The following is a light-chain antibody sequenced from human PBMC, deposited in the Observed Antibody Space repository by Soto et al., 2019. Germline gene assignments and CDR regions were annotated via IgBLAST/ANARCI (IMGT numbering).Light chain of an antibody. CDR2: RNN. CDR3: AAWDDSLSGLRV. CDR1: SSNIGSNY. V-gene: IGLV1-47*01. Sequence: QSVLTQPPSASGTPGQRVTLSCSGSSSNIGSNYVYWYQQLPGTAPKLLIYRNNQRPSGVPDRFSGSKSGTSASLAISGLRSEDEADYYCAAWDDSLSGLRVFGTGTKVTVL. J-gene: IGLJ1*01.